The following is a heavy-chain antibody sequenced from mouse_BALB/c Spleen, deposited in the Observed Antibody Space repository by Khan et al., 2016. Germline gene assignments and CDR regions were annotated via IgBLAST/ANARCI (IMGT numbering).Heavy chain of an antibody. CDR1: GFTFSSYV. CDR2: ISTGGDI. V-gene: IGHV5-6-5*01. CDR3: ARGAYDRGYYYSIDY. J-gene: IGHJ4*01. Sequence: EVELVESGGGLVKPGGSLKLSCAASGFTFSSYVMSWVRQTPEKRLEWVASISTGGDIYYTDSVKGRFTISRDNARNILYLQMARLRSEDTAIYYCARGAYDRGYYYSIDYWGQGTSVTGSS. D-gene: IGHD2-12*01.